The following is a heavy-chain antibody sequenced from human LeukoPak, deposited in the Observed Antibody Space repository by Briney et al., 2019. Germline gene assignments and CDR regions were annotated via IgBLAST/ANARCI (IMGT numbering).Heavy chain of an antibody. CDR2: ISDNGYDT. V-gene: IGHV3-23*01. Sequence: GGSLRLSCAASGLTFSSSAMTWVRQAPGKGLEGVSAISDNGYDTFYADSVKGRFTISRDNAKNTLYLQMNSLRAEDTAVYYCARVLHKRNYDSSVYYGYWGQGTLVTVSS. D-gene: IGHD3-22*01. J-gene: IGHJ4*02. CDR3: ARVLHKRNYDSSVYYGY. CDR1: GLTFSSSA.